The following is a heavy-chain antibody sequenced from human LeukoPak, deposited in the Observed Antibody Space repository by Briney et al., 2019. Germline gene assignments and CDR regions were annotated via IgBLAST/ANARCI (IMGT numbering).Heavy chain of an antibody. CDR1: GFTFSSYS. D-gene: IGHD3-22*01. CDR2: ISSSSSYI. J-gene: IGHJ3*02. V-gene: IGHV3-21*01. CDR3: TRSITMIVVVLDAFDI. Sequence: PGGSLRLSCAASGFTFSSYSMKWVRQAPGKGLEWVSSISSSSSYIYYADSVKGRFTISRDNAKNSLYLQMNSLRAEDTAVYYCTRSITMIVVVLDAFDIWGQGTMVPVSS.